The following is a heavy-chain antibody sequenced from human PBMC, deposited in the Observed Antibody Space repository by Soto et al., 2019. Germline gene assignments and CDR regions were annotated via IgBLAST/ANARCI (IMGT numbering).Heavy chain of an antibody. D-gene: IGHD6-6*01. CDR1: GDSISNTSHY. CDR2: IYYRGST. Sequence: QLQLQESGPGLVKPSETLSLTCTVSGDSISNTSHYWGWIRQPPGKGLEWIGTIYYRGSTSYNPSLKSRVTISVDTSKNQFSLKLSSVTAADTAVYYCARSIAARPQDAFDIWGQGTMVTVSS. CDR3: ARSIAARPQDAFDI. V-gene: IGHV4-39*01. J-gene: IGHJ3*02.